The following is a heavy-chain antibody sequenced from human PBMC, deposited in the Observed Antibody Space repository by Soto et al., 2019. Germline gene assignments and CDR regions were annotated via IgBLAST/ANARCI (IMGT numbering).Heavy chain of an antibody. Sequence: SGPTLVNPTQTLTLTCTFSGFSLSTSGVGVGWIRQPPGKALEWLALIYWDDDKRYSPSLKSRLTITKDTSKNQVVLTMTNMDPVDTATYYCALQGIAAAGSFMGCNWFDLWGQGTLVIVSS. CDR1: GFSLSTSGVG. CDR3: ALQGIAAAGSFMGCNWFDL. D-gene: IGHD6-13*01. J-gene: IGHJ5*02. CDR2: IYWDDDK. V-gene: IGHV2-5*02.